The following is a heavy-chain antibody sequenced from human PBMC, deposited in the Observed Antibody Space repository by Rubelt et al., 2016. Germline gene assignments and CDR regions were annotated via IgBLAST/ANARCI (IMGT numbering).Heavy chain of an antibody. Sequence: GEGLEWVAVISYDGSNKYYADSVKGRFTISRDNSKNTLYLQMNSLRAEDTAVYYCAKDWSSGWSFDYWGQGTLVTVSS. CDR3: AKDWSSGWSFDY. CDR2: ISYDGSNK. V-gene: IGHV3-30*04. J-gene: IGHJ4*02. D-gene: IGHD6-19*01.